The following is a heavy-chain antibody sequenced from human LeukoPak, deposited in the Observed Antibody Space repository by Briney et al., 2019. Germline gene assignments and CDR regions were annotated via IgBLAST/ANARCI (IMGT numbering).Heavy chain of an antibody. J-gene: IGHJ6*03. D-gene: IGHD6-13*01. CDR1: GGTFSSYA. CDR2: IIPIFGTA. CDR3: ARDFSSSWYHYYYMDV. V-gene: IGHV1-69*06. Sequence: SVKVSCKASGGTFSSYAISWVRQAPGQGLEWMGGIIPIFGTANYAQKFQGRVTITADKSTSTAYMELSSLRSEDTAVYYCARDFSSSWYHYYYMDVWGKGTTVTVSS.